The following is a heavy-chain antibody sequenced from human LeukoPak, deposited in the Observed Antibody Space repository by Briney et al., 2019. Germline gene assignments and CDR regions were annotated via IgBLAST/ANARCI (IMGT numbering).Heavy chain of an antibody. D-gene: IGHD2-2*01. Sequence: GGSLRLSCAASGFSFGSYWMHWVRRAPGRGLVWLSRIDNAGTNTVYADSVKGRFTISRDNSKNTLYLQMSSLRAEDTAVYYCVKGGGYCSSTSCLPPYYFDYWGQGTLVTVSS. CDR3: VKGGGYCSSTSCLPPYYFDY. CDR2: IDNAGTNT. CDR1: GFSFGSYW. J-gene: IGHJ4*02. V-gene: IGHV3-74*01.